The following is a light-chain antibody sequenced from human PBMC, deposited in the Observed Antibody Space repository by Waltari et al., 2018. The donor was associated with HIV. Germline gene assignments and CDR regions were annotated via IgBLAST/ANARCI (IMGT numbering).Light chain of an antibody. CDR2: GNSDGSH. Sequence: QLVVTQSPSASASLGASVKLTCTLSSGHSHYAIAWLQQQPQKAPRSLMKGNSDGSHNRGDGIPDRVSGSSSGAERYLTISSLQSEDESDYFCQTWGTGVRVFGGGTKLTVL. J-gene: IGLJ3*02. CDR3: QTWGTGVRV. V-gene: IGLV4-69*01. CDR1: SGHSHYA.